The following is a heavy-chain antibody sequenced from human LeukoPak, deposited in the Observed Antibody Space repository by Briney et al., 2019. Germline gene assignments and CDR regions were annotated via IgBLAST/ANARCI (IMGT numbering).Heavy chain of an antibody. V-gene: IGHV4-34*01. D-gene: IGHD3-10*01. Sequence: RASETLSLTCAVYGGSFSGYYRSWIRQPPGKGLEWCGEINHSGSTNYNPSLKSGVTISVDTSKNQFSLKLSSVTAADTAVYYCAREVTMVRGVTLNWFDPWGQGTLVTVSS. CDR2: INHSGST. CDR3: AREVTMVRGVTLNWFDP. J-gene: IGHJ5*02. CDR1: GGSFSGYY.